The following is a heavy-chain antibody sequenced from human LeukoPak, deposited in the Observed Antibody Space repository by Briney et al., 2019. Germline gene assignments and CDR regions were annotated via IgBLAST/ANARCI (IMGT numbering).Heavy chain of an antibody. CDR1: GFTFSSYA. CDR3: AKIIYGDYGNY. D-gene: IGHD4-17*01. Sequence: GVSLRLSCAASGFTFSSYAKSWVRQAPGKGLEWVSAISGSGGSTYYADSVKGRFTISRDNSKNTLYLQMNSLRAEDTAVYYCAKIIYGDYGNYWGQGTLVTVSS. J-gene: IGHJ4*02. V-gene: IGHV3-23*01. CDR2: ISGSGGST.